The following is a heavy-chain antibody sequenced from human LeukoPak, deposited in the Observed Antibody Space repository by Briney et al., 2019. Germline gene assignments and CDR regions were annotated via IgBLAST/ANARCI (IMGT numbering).Heavy chain of an antibody. J-gene: IGHJ4*02. CDR1: GFTVSSNY. CDR3: ARYYGSGSTSFDY. D-gene: IGHD3-10*01. CDR2: IYSGGST. Sequence: GGSLRLSCAASGFTVSSNYMSWVRQAPGKGLEWVSVIYSGGSTYYADSVKGRFTISRDNSKNTLYLQMNSLRAEDTAVYYGARYYGSGSTSFDYWGQGTLVTVSS. V-gene: IGHV3-53*01.